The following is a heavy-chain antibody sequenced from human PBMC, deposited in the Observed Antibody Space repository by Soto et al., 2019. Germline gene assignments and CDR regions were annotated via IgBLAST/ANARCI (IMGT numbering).Heavy chain of an antibody. Sequence: QVPLVQSGAEVKEPGASVTVSCRASGDRLTDYYMHWVRQAPGQGLEWMGWINPNSGVTKYAQKFQGWVTMTRDTSIRTVYMQLSRLRFDDTAIYYCARESGGATATLDYYYFYMDVWGTGTTVTVSS. V-gene: IGHV1-2*04. D-gene: IGHD5-12*01. CDR3: ARESGGATATLDYYYFYMDV. J-gene: IGHJ6*03. CDR1: GDRLTDYY. CDR2: INPNSGVT.